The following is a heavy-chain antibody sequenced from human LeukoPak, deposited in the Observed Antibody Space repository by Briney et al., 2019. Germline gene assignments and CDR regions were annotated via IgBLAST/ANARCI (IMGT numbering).Heavy chain of an antibody. D-gene: IGHD3-22*01. CDR3: AKYRSGYLYYFDS. J-gene: IGHJ4*02. CDR1: GFTPSSYA. V-gene: IGHV3-23*01. CDR2: ISGSGDRR. Sequence: GGSLRLSCAASGFTPSSYAMSWVRQAPGKGLEWVSVISGSGDRRYYADSVKGRFTISGDNSLNTLYLQMNSLRVEDTAIYYCAKYRSGYLYYFDSWGRGTLVTVSS.